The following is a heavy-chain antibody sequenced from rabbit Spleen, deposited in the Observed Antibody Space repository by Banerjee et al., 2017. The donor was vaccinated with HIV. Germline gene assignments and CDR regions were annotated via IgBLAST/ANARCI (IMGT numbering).Heavy chain of an antibody. Sequence: EQLEESGGGLVKPEGSLTLTCKASGVSLNDKDVMCWVRQAPGKGLEWIACINIVTGKSVSASWAKGRIIMSRTSSTTVTLQMTRLTAADTATYFCARDSGSSFSSCGLDLWGQGTLVTVS. CDR2: INIVTGKS. V-gene: IGHV1S45*01. J-gene: IGHJ3*01. CDR3: ARDSGSSFSSCGLDL. CDR1: GVSLNDKDV. D-gene: IGHD8-1*01.